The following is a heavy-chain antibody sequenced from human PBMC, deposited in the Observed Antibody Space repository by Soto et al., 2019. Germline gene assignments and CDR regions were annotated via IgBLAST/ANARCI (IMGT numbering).Heavy chain of an antibody. CDR1: GGTFSSYA. CDR2: IIPIFGTA. Sequence: QVQLVQSGAEVKKPGSSVKVSCKASGGTFSSYAISWVRQAPGQGLEWMGGIIPIFGTANYAQKFQGRVTITADEATSTAYMKLSSLRSDDTALYYSARPPIVATIVNHYYGMDVGGQGTTVTVSS. V-gene: IGHV1-69*12. CDR3: ARPPIVATIVNHYYGMDV. J-gene: IGHJ6*02. D-gene: IGHD5-12*01.